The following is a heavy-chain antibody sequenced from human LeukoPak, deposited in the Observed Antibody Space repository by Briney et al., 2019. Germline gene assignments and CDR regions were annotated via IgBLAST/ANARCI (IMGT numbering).Heavy chain of an antibody. D-gene: IGHD3-9*01. V-gene: IGHV3-66*01. CDR3: ARARSQPRRYDILTGYLEFYYYYYMDV. Sequence: PGGSLRLSCAASGFTVSSNYMSWVRQAPGKGLEWVSVIYSGGSTYYADSVKGRFTISRDNSKNTLYLQMNSLRAEDTAVYYCARARSQPRRYDILTGYLEFYYYYYMDVWGKGTTVTISS. CDR1: GFTVSSNY. CDR2: IYSGGST. J-gene: IGHJ6*03.